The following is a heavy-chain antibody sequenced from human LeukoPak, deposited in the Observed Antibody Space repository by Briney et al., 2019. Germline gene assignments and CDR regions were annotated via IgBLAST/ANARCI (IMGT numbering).Heavy chain of an antibody. CDR3: AKLPYYHDSSGYPTLGGVDY. V-gene: IGHV3-23*01. CDR1: GFTFSSYA. J-gene: IGHJ4*02. Sequence: GGSLRLSCAASGFTFSSYAMSWVRQAPGKGLEWVSAISGSGGSTYYADSVKGRFTISRDNSKNTLYLQMNSLRAEDTAVYYCAKLPYYHDSSGYPTLGGVDYWGQGTLVTVSS. D-gene: IGHD3-22*01. CDR2: ISGSGGST.